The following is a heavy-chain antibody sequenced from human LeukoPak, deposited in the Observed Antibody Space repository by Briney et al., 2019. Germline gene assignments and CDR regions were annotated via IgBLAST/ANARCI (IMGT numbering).Heavy chain of an antibody. Sequence: PGGSLRLSCAASGFTASNNYMSWVRQAPGKGLEWVSVIFSGGGTYYADSVKGRFTISRDNSKNTLYLQMNSLRVEDTAVYYCATWRVPGYFECWGQGTLVTVSS. J-gene: IGHJ4*02. CDR2: IFSGGGT. V-gene: IGHV3-66*02. CDR1: GFTASNNY. D-gene: IGHD3-3*01. CDR3: ATWRVPGYFEC.